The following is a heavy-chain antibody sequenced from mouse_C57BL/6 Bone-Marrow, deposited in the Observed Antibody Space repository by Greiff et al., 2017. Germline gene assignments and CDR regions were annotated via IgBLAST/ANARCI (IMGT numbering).Heavy chain of an antibody. CDR1: GYTFTSYW. CDR3: ARGNWGDY. D-gene: IGHD4-1*01. Sequence: QVHVKQPGAELVKPGASVKLSCKASGYTFTSYWMQWVKQRPGQGLEWIGEIDTSDSYTNYNQKFKGKATLTVDTSSSTAYMQLSSLTSEDSAVYYCARGNWGDYWGQGTTLTVSS. J-gene: IGHJ2*01. CDR2: IDTSDSYT. V-gene: IGHV1-50*01.